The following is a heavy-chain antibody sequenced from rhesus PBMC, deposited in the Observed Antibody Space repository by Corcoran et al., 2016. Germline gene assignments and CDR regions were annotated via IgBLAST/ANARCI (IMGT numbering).Heavy chain of an antibody. CDR3: ARDPGTVGDY. Sequence: QVQLQESGPGVVKPSETLSLTCAVSGYSISSGYDWSWIRKPPGKGLEWIGYCYGSSGSTNYNPSLKNRVTISKDTSKNQFSLKLSSVTAADMAVYYCARDPGTVGDYWGQGVLVTVSS. V-gene: IGHV4-76*01. D-gene: IGHD5-24*01. CDR1: GYSISSGYD. J-gene: IGHJ4*01. CDR2: CYGSSGST.